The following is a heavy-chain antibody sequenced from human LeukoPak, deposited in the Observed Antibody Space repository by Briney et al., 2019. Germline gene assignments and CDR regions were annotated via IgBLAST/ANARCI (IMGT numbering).Heavy chain of an antibody. CDR3: ARDNPGSSNYKLDGVQYYYYYYYMDV. CDR1: GGSISSGGYY. CDR2: IYHSGST. Sequence: SETLSLTCTVSGGSISSGGYYWSWIRQPPGKGLEWIGYIYHSGSTYYNPSLKSRVTMSVDTSKNQFSLKLSSVTAADTAVYYCARDNPGSSNYKLDGVQYYYYYYYMDVWGKGTTVTVSS. J-gene: IGHJ6*03. D-gene: IGHD4-11*01. V-gene: IGHV4-30-2*01.